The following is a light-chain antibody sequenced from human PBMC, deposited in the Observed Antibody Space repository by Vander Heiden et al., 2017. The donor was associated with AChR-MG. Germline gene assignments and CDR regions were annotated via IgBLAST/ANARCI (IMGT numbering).Light chain of an antibody. V-gene: IGKV3-15*01. Sequence: DIVMTQSPATLSVSPGERATLSCRASQSVSSNIAWYQQKPGQAPRLLIYGASTRATGIPARFSGSGSGTEFTLTISSLQSEDFAVYYCQQYNNWPRTFGQGTKLEIK. CDR3: QQYNNWPRT. J-gene: IGKJ2*01. CDR1: QSVSSN. CDR2: GAS.